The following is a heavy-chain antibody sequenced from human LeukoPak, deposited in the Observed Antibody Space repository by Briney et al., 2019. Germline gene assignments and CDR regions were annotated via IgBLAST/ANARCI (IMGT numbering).Heavy chain of an antibody. Sequence: SQTLSLTCTVSGGSISSGGYYWSWIRQPPGKGLEWIGNIFYSGSTNYNPSLKSRVTILVDTSKNQFSLKLNSVTTADTAVYYCARNYADYYFDYWGQGALVTVSS. CDR1: GGSISSGGYY. V-gene: IGHV4-61*08. CDR2: IFYSGST. J-gene: IGHJ4*02. D-gene: IGHD4-17*01. CDR3: ARNYADYYFDY.